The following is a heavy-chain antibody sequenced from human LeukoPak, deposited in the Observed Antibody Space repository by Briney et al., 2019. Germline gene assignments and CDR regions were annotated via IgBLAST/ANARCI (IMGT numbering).Heavy chain of an antibody. J-gene: IGHJ4*02. D-gene: IGHD5-18*01. CDR2: ISYDGSNK. Sequence: GGSLRLSCAASGFTFSSYAMHWVRQAPGKGLEWVAVISYDGSNKYYADSVKGRFTISRDNSKNTLYLQMNSLRAEDTAVYYCARGDRGYSYGYREYYFDYWGQGTLVTVSS. CDR3: ARGDRGYSYGYREYYFDY. V-gene: IGHV3-30*04. CDR1: GFTFSSYA.